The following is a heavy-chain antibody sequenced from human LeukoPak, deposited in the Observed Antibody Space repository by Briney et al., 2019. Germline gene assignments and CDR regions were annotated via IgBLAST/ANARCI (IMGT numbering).Heavy chain of an antibody. CDR3: ARRAESHIVVVTGLDV. CDR1: GGTFSSYA. J-gene: IGHJ6*02. D-gene: IGHD2-21*02. V-gene: IGHV1-69*13. CDR2: IIPIFGTA. Sequence: SVKVSCKASGGTFSSYAISWVRQAPGQGLEWMGGIIPIFGTANYAQKFQGRVTITADEPTSTAYMELSSLRSEDTAVYYCARRAESHIVVVTGLDVWGQGTTVTVSS.